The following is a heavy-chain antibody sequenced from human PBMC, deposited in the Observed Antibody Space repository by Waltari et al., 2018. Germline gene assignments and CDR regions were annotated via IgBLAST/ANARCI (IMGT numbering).Heavy chain of an antibody. CDR3: ARSGNSSGYYYMTDAFHL. CDR1: EFHFNIYE. Sequence: EMQLVESGGGLVQPGGSLRLSCAASEFHFNIYEMNWVRQAPGKGLEWVSSISSSGETIYYTDSVKGRFTISRDNAQSTLYLQMSSLSAEDTAVYFCARSGNSSGYYYMTDAFHLWGQGTMVTVSS. CDR2: ISSSGETI. V-gene: IGHV3-48*03. J-gene: IGHJ3*01. D-gene: IGHD3-22*01.